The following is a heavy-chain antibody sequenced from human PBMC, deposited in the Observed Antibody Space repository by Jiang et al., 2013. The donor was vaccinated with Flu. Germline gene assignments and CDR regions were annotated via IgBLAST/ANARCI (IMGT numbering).Heavy chain of an antibody. Sequence: ARLLKPSETLSLTCAVYGGSFSGYYWSWIRQPPGKGLEWIGEINHSGSTNYNPSLKSRVTISVDTSKNQFSLKLSSVTAADTAVYYCARGRSTVTTSNSKPYYYYYGMDVWGQGTTVTVSS. CDR2: INHSGST. J-gene: IGHJ6*02. V-gene: IGHV4-34*01. D-gene: IGHD4-17*01. CDR3: ARGRSTVTTSNSKPYYYYYGMDV. CDR1: GGSFSGYY.